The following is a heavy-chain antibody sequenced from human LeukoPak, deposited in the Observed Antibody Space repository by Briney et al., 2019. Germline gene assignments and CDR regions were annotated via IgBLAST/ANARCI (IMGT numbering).Heavy chain of an antibody. CDR3: AKSRGEQLYFRDSDY. CDR1: GFTFGRYG. Sequence: GGSLRLSCSASGFTFGRYGMHWVRQAPGKGLQWVAFVRYDGSNKYYADSVKGRFAMSRDNSKNTLYLQMNSLRAEDTAVYYCAKSRGEQLYFRDSDYWGQGTLVTVAS. J-gene: IGHJ4*02. V-gene: IGHV3-30*02. CDR2: VRYDGSNK. D-gene: IGHD1/OR15-1a*01.